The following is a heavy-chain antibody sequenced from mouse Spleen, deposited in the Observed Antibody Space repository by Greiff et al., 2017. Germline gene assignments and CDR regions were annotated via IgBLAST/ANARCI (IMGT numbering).Heavy chain of an antibody. CDR3: ARVYDGYYYFDY. Sequence: VQLQQSGPELVKPGASVKISCKASGYAFSSSWMNWVKQRPGKGLEWIGRIYPGDGDTNYNGKFKGKATLTADKSSSTAYMQLSSLTSEDSAVYFCARVYDGYYYFDYWGQGTTLTVSS. V-gene: IGHV1-82*01. J-gene: IGHJ2*01. D-gene: IGHD2-3*01. CDR1: GYAFSSSW. CDR2: IYPGDGDT.